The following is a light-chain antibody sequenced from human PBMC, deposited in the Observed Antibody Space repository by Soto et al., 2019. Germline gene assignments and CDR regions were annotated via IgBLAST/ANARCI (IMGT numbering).Light chain of an antibody. CDR3: QQYKTYWYT. J-gene: IGKJ2*01. CDR1: QSISSW. CDR2: KAS. Sequence: DIQMTQSPSTLSASVGDRVTITCRASQSISSWLAWYQQKTGKAPKLLIYKASSLEGGDPSRFSGSGSGTEFTLTISSLQPDDFATYYCQQYKTYWYTFGQGTKLEI. V-gene: IGKV1-5*03.